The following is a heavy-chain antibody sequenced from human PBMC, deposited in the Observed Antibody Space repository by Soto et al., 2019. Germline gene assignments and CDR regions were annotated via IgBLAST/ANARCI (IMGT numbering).Heavy chain of an antibody. J-gene: IGHJ4*02. V-gene: IGHV3-48*01. CDR3: ARGAYGSGSGY. D-gene: IGHD3-10*01. CDR2: ISSSSSTI. Sequence: EVQLVESGGGLVQPGGSLRLSCAASGFTFSSYSMNWDRQAPGKGLEWVSYISSSSSTIYYADSVKGRFTISRDNAKNSLYLQMISLRAEDTAVYYCARGAYGSGSGYWGQGTLVTVSS. CDR1: GFTFSSYS.